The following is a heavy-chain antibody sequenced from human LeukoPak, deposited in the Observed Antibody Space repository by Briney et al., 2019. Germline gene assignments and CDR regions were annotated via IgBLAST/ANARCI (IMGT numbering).Heavy chain of an antibody. J-gene: IGHJ4*02. CDR2: ISYDGSNK. Sequence: GGSLRLSCAASGVTFSSYAMHWVRQAPGKGLEWVAVISYDGSNKYYADSVKGRFTISRDNSKNTLYLQMNSLRAEDTAVYYCARDTAAAGRFDYWGQGTLVTVSS. CDR1: GVTFSSYA. V-gene: IGHV3-30*04. D-gene: IGHD6-13*01. CDR3: ARDTAAAGRFDY.